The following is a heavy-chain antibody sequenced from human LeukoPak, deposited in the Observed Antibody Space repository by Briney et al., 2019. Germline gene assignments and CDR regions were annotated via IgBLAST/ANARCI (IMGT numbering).Heavy chain of an antibody. J-gene: IGHJ4*02. D-gene: IGHD3-16*01. Sequence: PGGSLRLSCAASGVSFREYWMTWGRQAPGKRPEGVANINPHGSERYYVESVRGRFTISRDNDRNSMYPELNSLRADDTAVYFCVQGGHFDFRGQGVPVTVSS. CDR1: GVSFREYW. CDR3: VQGGHFDF. CDR2: INPHGSER. V-gene: IGHV3-7*01.